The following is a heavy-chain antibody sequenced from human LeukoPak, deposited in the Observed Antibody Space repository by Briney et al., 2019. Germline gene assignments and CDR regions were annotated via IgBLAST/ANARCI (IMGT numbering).Heavy chain of an antibody. Sequence: ASVKVSCKASGYTLTGYYMHWVRQAPGQGLEWMGWINPNSGGTNYAQKFQGRVTMTRDTSISTAYMELSRLRSDDTAVYYCARSYSSSWKFDYWGQGTLVTVSS. V-gene: IGHV1-2*02. CDR2: INPNSGGT. D-gene: IGHD6-13*01. J-gene: IGHJ4*02. CDR1: GYTLTGYY. CDR3: ARSYSSSWKFDY.